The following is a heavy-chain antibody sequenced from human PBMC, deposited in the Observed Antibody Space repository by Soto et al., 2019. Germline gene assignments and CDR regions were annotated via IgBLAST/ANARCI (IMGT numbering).Heavy chain of an antibody. CDR3: VRCWGTGDGSNLGYNWLDP. CDR1: GFTFSSYP. V-gene: IGHV3-30-3*01. D-gene: IGHD1-1*01. CDR2: ISYDETSK. J-gene: IGHJ5*02. Sequence: QVQLVESGGGVVQSGRSLRLSCAASGFTFSSYPMHWVRQAPGKGLEWVAVISYDETSKYYADSVKGRFTISRDNSKNTLYLQMNSLRAEDTGVYYCVRCWGTGDGSNLGYNWLDPWGQGTLVPVSS.